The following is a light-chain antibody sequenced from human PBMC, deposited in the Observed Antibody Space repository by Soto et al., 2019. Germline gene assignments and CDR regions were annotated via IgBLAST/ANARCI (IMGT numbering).Light chain of an antibody. Sequence: DIQMTQSPSTLSASVGDRVTITCRASQSISSWLAWYQQKPGKAPKLLIYDASSLESGVPSRFSGSGSGTEFTLTISGLQPDDFATYYCQQYNSYLYTFGQGTKVDIK. CDR1: QSISSW. V-gene: IGKV1-5*01. CDR3: QQYNSYLYT. CDR2: DAS. J-gene: IGKJ2*01.